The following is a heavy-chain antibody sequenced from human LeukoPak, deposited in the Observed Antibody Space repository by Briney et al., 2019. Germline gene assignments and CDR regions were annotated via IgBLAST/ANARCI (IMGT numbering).Heavy chain of an antibody. CDR2: ISGSGGTT. V-gene: IGHV3-23*01. CDR1: GFTFSNYA. D-gene: IGHD5-24*01. J-gene: IGHJ4*02. Sequence: GGSLRLSCVASGFTFSNYAMTWVRQAPGKGLDWVSTISGSGGTTNYADSVKGRFTISRDSSKSSLYLQMNSLRAEDTAVYFCAKGGPQFFDYWGQGSLVTVSS. CDR3: AKGGPQFFDY.